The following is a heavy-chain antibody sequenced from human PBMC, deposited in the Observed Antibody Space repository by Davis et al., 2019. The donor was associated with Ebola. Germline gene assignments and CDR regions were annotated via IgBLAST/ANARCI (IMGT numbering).Heavy chain of an antibody. V-gene: IGHV3-53*01. D-gene: IGHD6-6*01. J-gene: IGHJ4*02. CDR2: IYTGDST. CDR3: AREDRGSSFGY. Sequence: GESLKISCAASGFSVSSNYMSWVRQAPGKGLDWVSVIYTGDSTYYADSVKGRFTISRDDSKNTVYLQMNSLRAVDTAVYYCAREDRGSSFGYWGQGTLVTVSS. CDR1: GFSVSSNY.